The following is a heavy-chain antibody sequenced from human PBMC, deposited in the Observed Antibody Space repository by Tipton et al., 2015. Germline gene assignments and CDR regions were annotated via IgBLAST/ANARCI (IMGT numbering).Heavy chain of an antibody. D-gene: IGHD3-9*01. CDR1: DDSISNSYW. Sequence: TLSLTCAVSDDSISNSYWWSWVRQPPGKGLEWIGEIYHSGSTNSNPSLKSRVTISVDKSKNQFSLKLSSVTAADTAVYYCACQDYDSLTRDYQTVDYWGQGTLVTVSS. J-gene: IGHJ4*02. V-gene: IGHV4-4*02. CDR3: ACQDYDSLTRDYQTVDY. CDR2: IYHSGST.